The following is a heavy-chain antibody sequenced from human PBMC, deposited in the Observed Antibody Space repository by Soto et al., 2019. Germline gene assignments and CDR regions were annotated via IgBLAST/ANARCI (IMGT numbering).Heavy chain of an antibody. CDR2: INPSGGST. J-gene: IGHJ4*02. CDR1: GYTFTSYY. V-gene: IGHV1-46*03. D-gene: IGHD4-17*01. CDR3: ARDPLSDYGDYSIDY. Sequence: ASVKVSCKASGYTFTSYYMHWVRQAPGQGLEWMGIINPSGGSTSYAQKFQGRVTMTRDTSTSTVYMELSSLRSEDTAVYYCARDPLSDYGDYSIDYWGQGTLVTV.